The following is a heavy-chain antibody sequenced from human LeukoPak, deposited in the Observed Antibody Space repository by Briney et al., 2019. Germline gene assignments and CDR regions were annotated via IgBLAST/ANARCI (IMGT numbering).Heavy chain of an antibody. D-gene: IGHD2-2*01. V-gene: IGHV3-23*01. CDR2: ISGSGGST. Sequence: PGGSLRLSCAASGFTFSSYAMSWVRQAPGKGLEWVSAISGSGGSTYYADSVKGRFTISRDNSKNTLYLQMNSLRAEDTAVYYCAKGLEPANYYYYGMDVWGQGTTVTVSS. J-gene: IGHJ6*02. CDR3: AKGLEPANYYYYGMDV. CDR1: GFTFSSYA.